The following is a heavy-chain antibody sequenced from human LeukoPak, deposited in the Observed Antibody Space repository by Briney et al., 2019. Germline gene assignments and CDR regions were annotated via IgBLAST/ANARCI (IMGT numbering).Heavy chain of an antibody. CDR3: ARDPAVVTPLYYFDY. Sequence: ASVKVSCKASGYTFTSYYMHWVRQAPGQGLEWMGIINPSGGSTSYAQKFQGRVTMTRDTSTSTVYMELSSLRSEDTAVYYCARDPAVVTPLYYFDYWGQGTLVTVSP. J-gene: IGHJ4*02. V-gene: IGHV1-46*01. CDR2: INPSGGST. CDR1: GYTFTSYY. D-gene: IGHD4-23*01.